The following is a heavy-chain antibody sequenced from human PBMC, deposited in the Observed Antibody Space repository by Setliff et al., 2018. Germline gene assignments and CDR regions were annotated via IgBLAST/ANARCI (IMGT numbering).Heavy chain of an antibody. D-gene: IGHD2-15*01. CDR1: GYTFTGYY. CDR3: ARSPAVLGIVYLDP. J-gene: IGHJ5*02. CDR2: TIPMFGTT. Sequence: SVKVSCKASGYTFTGYYMHWVRQAPGQGLEWMGGTIPMFGTTNYARKFQGRVTITTDESTSTAYMELDSLRSEDTAVYYCARSPAVLGIVYLDPWGQGTLVTVSS. V-gene: IGHV1-69*05.